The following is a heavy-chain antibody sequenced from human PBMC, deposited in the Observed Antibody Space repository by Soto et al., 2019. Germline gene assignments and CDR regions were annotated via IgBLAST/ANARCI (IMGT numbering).Heavy chain of an antibody. V-gene: IGHV1-69*01. Sequence: QVQLVQSGAEVKKPGSSVKVSCKASGGTFSSYAISWVRQAPGQGLEWMGGIIPIFGTANYAQKFLGRVTITADESTSTAYMELSSLRSEDTAVYYCARDRVPYYYDSSGRGAFDIWGQGTMVTVSS. J-gene: IGHJ3*02. CDR3: ARDRVPYYYDSSGRGAFDI. CDR1: GGTFSSYA. CDR2: IIPIFGTA. D-gene: IGHD3-22*01.